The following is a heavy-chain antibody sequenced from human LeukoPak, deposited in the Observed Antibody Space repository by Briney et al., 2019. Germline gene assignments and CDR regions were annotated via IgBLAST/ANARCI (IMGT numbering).Heavy chain of an antibody. Sequence: PGGSLRLSCAASGFTFSSYSMNWVRQAPGKGLEWVSSISSSSSYIYYADSVKGRFTISRDNAKNSLYLQMNGLRAEDTAVYYCARDDYGDYHFDYWGQGTLVTVSS. V-gene: IGHV3-21*01. CDR2: ISSSSSYI. CDR3: ARDDYGDYHFDY. D-gene: IGHD4-17*01. J-gene: IGHJ4*02. CDR1: GFTFSSYS.